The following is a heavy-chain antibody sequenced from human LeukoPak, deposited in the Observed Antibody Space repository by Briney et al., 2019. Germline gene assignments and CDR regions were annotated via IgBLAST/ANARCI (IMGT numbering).Heavy chain of an antibody. Sequence: GGSLRLSCAASGFTFGSSAMSWVRQAPGKGLEWVSTFSRSGPDTYYADSVKGRFTIFRDNSKNTLYLQMNSLRAEDTAVYYCAKGSLGSWYYFDYWGRGTLVTVSS. CDR3: AKGSLGSWYYFDY. CDR1: GFTFGSSA. D-gene: IGHD6-13*01. J-gene: IGHJ4*02. CDR2: FSRSGPDT. V-gene: IGHV3-23*01.